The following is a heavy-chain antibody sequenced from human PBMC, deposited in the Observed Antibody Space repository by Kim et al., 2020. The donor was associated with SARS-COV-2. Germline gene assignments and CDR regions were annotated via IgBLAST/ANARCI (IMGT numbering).Heavy chain of an antibody. V-gene: IGHV1-69*06. D-gene: IGHD3-10*01. CDR2: IIPIFGTA. J-gene: IGHJ4*02. Sequence: SVKVSCKASGGTFSSYAISWVRQAPGQGLEWMGGIIPIFGTANYAQKFQGRVTITADKSTSTAYMELSSLRSEDTAVYYCAREYYYGSGSYSHWGQGTLVTVSS. CDR3: AREYYYGSGSYSH. CDR1: GGTFSSYA.